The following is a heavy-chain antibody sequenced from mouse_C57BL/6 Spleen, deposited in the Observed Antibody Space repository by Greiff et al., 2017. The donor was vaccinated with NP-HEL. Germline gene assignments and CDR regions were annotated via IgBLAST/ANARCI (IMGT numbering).Heavy chain of an antibody. V-gene: IGHV1-81*01. CDR1: GYTFTSYG. J-gene: IGHJ3*01. Sequence: QVQLQQSGAELARPGASVKLSCKASGYTFTSYGISWVKQRTGQGLEWIGEIYPRSGNTYYNEKFKGKATLTANKSSSTAYMELRSLTSEDSAVYFCARDYYGSSGGLFAYWGQGTLVTVSA. CDR2: IYPRSGNT. CDR3: ARDYYGSSGGLFAY. D-gene: IGHD1-1*01.